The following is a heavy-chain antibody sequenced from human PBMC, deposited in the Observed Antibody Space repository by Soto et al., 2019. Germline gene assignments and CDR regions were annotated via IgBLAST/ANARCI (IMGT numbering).Heavy chain of an antibody. CDR1: GGSISGYF. Sequence: QVQLQESGPGLVKPSETLSLTCTVSGGSISGYFWCWIRQPPGKEPEWIGYISYRGNTNYNPSLQSRVSISLVTSKTQISLKLVAVTGSDTAVYYCARMERSKEGLSVYYFDFWGQGTLVTVSS. J-gene: IGHJ4*02. V-gene: IGHV4-59*01. CDR2: ISYRGNT. CDR3: ARMERSKEGLSVYYFDF. D-gene: IGHD1-26*01.